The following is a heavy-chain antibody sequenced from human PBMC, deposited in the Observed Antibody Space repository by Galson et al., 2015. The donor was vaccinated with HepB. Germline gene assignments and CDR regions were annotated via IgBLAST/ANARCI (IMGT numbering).Heavy chain of an antibody. J-gene: IGHJ4*02. CDR2: INSIGDST. CDR3: VKALTRSYFDY. Sequence: SLRLSCAASGFTFSNYAMHWVRQAPGRGPEYVSAINSIGDSTYYAESVKGRFTISRDNSKSTLYLQMSSLRVEDTAVYYCVKALTRSYFDYWGQGTRVTVSS. CDR1: GFTFSNYA. D-gene: IGHD4-23*01. V-gene: IGHV3-64D*06.